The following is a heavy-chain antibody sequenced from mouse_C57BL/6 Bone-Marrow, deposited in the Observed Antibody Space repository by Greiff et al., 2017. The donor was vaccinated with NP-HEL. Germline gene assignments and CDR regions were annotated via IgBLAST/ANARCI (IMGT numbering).Heavy chain of an antibody. Sequence: LVESGAELVKPGASVKISCKASGYAFSSYWMNWVKQRPGKGLEWIGQIYPGDGDTNYNGKFKDKASLTADKSSSTAYMQLSSRTAEDSAVYFCARGAYWGQGTLVTVSA. V-gene: IGHV1-80*01. CDR1: GYAFSSYW. J-gene: IGHJ3*01. CDR2: IYPGDGDT. CDR3: ARGAY.